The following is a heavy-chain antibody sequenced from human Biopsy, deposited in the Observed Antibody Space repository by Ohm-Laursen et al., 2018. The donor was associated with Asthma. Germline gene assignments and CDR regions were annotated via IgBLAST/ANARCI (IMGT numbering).Heavy chain of an antibody. D-gene: IGHD2-21*02. CDR2: ITGSGGFT. J-gene: IGHJ4*02. CDR3: ARCGGDCPIRGLDS. V-gene: IGHV3-23*01. CDR1: GFTFSNYA. Sequence: SLRLSCAASGFTFSNYAMSWVRQAPGKGLEWVSSITGSGGFTYYADSVKGRFTISRDKSENTLYLQMNSLRAEDTAVYYCARCGGDCPIRGLDSWGPGTLVTVSS.